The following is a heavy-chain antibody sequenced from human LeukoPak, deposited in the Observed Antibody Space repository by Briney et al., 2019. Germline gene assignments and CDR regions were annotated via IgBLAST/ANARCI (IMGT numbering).Heavy chain of an antibody. CDR3: ATDSSDDY. V-gene: IGHV3-30*03. CDR1: GFTFNNYG. J-gene: IGHJ4*02. CDR2: ISYDGSNK. Sequence: PGRSLRLSCAASGFTFNNYGIHWVRQAPGKGLEWVAVISYDGSNKYYADSVKGRFTISRDNSKNTLYLQMNSLRAEDTAVYYCATDSSDDYWGQGTLVTVYS.